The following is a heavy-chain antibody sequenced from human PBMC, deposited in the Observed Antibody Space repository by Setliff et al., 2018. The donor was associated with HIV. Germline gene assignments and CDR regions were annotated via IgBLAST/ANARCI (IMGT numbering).Heavy chain of an antibody. CDR2: IYPGNSDT. V-gene: IGHV5-51*01. J-gene: IGHJ6*02. CDR1: GYTFSNYC. Sequence: PGESLKISCKDSGYTFSNYCIAWVRQMPGKGLEWMGIIYPGNSDTTYSPSFQGQVTISADKSISTAYLQWSSLKASDTARYYCAKHLSPGSGWYSKARGMDVWGQGTTVTVSS. CDR3: AKHLSPGSGWYSKARGMDV. D-gene: IGHD6-19*01.